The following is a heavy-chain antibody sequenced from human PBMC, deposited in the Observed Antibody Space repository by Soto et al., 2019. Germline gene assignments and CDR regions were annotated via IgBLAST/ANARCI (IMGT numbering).Heavy chain of an antibody. CDR3: ARAEMYYYYDSSGYSDC. CDR2: INAGNGNT. Sequence: ASVKVSCKASGYTFTSYAMHWVRQAPGQRLEWMGWINAGNGNTKYSQKFQGRVTITRDTSASTAYMELSSLRSEDTAVYYCARAEMYYYYDSSGYSDCWGQGTLVTVPQ. J-gene: IGHJ4*02. CDR1: GYTFTSYA. D-gene: IGHD3-22*01. V-gene: IGHV1-3*01.